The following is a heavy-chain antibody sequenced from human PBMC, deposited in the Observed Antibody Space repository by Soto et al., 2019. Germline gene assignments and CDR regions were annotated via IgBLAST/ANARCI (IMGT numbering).Heavy chain of an antibody. CDR1: GCSISSGFYS. CDR2: IYHSGST. D-gene: IGHD6-6*01. CDR3: AGGIAARPLGY. J-gene: IGHJ4*02. V-gene: IGHV4-30-2*01. Sequence: PSETLSLTCAVSGCSISSGFYSWGWIRQPPGKGLEWIGYIYHSGSTYYNPSLKSRVTISVDRSKNQFSLKLSSVTAADTAVYYCAGGIAARPLGYWGQGTLVTVSS.